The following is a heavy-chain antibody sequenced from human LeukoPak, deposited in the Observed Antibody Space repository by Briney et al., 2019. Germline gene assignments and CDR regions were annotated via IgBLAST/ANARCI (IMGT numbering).Heavy chain of an antibody. D-gene: IGHD2-2*01. CDR3: ARGDEGYCSSTSCFRRYCMDV. CDR2: IYYSGST. CDR1: GGSISSYY. J-gene: IGHJ6*03. V-gene: IGHV4-59*01. Sequence: SETLSLTCTVSGGSISSYYWSWIRQPPGKGLEWIGYIYYSGSTNYNPSLKSRVTISVDTSKNQFSLKLNSVTAADTAVYYCARGDEGYCSSTSCFRRYCMDVWGKGTTVTVSS.